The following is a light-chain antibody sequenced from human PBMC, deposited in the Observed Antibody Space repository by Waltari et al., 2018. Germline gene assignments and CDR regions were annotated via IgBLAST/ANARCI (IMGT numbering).Light chain of an antibody. CDR2: GVT. V-gene: IGLV2-23*02. Sequence: QSALTQSASVSGSPGQSITISCTGTSRDVGAYNLVSWYQHLPGRAPKLILSGVTKRPSGISFRFSGSNSGNTASLTISVLQSEDEADYYCSSYTQSRTRVFGGGTK. CDR1: SRDVGAYNL. J-gene: IGLJ3*02. CDR3: SSYTQSRTRV.